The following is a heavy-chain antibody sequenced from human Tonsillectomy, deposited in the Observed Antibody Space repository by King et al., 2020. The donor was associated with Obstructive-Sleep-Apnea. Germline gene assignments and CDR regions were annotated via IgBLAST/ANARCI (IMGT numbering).Heavy chain of an antibody. CDR2: IFWCGGT. D-gene: IGHD6-19*01. J-gene: IGHJ6*02. CDR1: GDSINKYY. CDR3: ARITGDSSGHVFYNGVDV. Sequence: VQLQESGPRVVKPSETLSLMCNVSGDSINKYYWSWFRQPPGKALEWLGDIFWCGGTNYNPSLQSRVTISVERSRNQFSPEFGPVTAADTAVYFCARITGDSSGHVFYNGVDVWGHGTTVTVSS. V-gene: IGHV4-4*09.